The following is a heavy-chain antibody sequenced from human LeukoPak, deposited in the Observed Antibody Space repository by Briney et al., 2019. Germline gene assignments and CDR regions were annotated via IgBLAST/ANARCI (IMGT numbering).Heavy chain of an antibody. CDR1: GYSISSGCY. CDR3: AGSRFLEWNDAFDI. D-gene: IGHD3-3*01. CDR2: IYHSGST. V-gene: IGHV4-38-2*01. J-gene: IGHJ3*02. Sequence: SETLSLTCAVSGYSISSGCYWGWIRQPPGKGLEWIGSIYHSGSTYYNPSLKSRVTISVDTSKNQFSLKLSSVTAADTAVYYCAGSRFLEWNDAFDIWGQGTMVTVSS.